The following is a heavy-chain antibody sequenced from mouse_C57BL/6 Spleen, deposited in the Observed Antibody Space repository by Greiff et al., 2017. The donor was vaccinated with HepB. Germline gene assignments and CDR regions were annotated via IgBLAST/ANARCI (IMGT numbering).Heavy chain of an antibody. J-gene: IGHJ3*01. CDR2: INPSTGGT. CDR3: ARTYYDYDGVWFAY. CDR1: GYSFTGYY. Sequence: EVQLHQSGPELVKPGASVKISCKASGYSFTGYYMNWVKQSPEKSLEWIGEINPSTGGTTYNQKFKAKATLTVDKSSSTAYMQLKSLTSEDSAVYYCARTYYDYDGVWFAYWGQGTLVTVSA. D-gene: IGHD2-4*01. V-gene: IGHV1-42*01.